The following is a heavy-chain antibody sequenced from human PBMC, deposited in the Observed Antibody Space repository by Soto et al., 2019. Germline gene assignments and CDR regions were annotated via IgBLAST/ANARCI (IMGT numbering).Heavy chain of an antibody. CDR2: VNTYNGDT. D-gene: IGHD6-19*01. CDR1: GYSFTTYG. Sequence: QVQLVQSGAEVKMPGASVKVSCKASGYSFTTYGISWVRQAPGRGPEWMGWVNTYNGDTNYAQNFQGRVTMTTDTSTTTAYMERWSLKSDDTAVYYCARDATDITVAGKSPHYDNWGQGTLVTVSS. V-gene: IGHV1-18*01. J-gene: IGHJ4*02. CDR3: ARDATDITVAGKSPHYDN.